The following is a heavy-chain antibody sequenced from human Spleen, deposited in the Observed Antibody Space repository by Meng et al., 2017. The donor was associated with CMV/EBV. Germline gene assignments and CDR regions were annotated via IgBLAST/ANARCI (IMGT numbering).Heavy chain of an antibody. CDR1: GFTFDDYG. V-gene: IGHV3-20*04. J-gene: IGHJ6*02. CDR3: ARDYGTGWSNGRDV. CDR2: LNWNGDTK. Sequence: GGSLRLSCAASGFTFDDYGMSWVRQAPGKGLEWVSGLNWNGDTKGYADSVKGRFTISRDNAKNSLYLQMNSLRVEDTALYYCARDYGTGWSNGRDVWGQGTTVTVSS. D-gene: IGHD6-19*01.